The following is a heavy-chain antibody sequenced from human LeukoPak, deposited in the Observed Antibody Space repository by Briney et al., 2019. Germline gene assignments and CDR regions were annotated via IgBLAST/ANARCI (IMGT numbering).Heavy chain of an antibody. V-gene: IGHV7-4-1*02. CDR3: ARGDWLHDY. J-gene: IGHJ4*02. CDR1: GYIFTNYA. D-gene: IGHD3-9*01. CDR2: INTNARNP. Sequence: GASVKVSCKASGYIFTNYAMNWVRQAPGQGLEWMGWINTNARNPTYAQGFTGRFVFSLDTSVSTAYLQISGLMPEDTAVYYCARGDWLHDYWGQGTLVTVSS.